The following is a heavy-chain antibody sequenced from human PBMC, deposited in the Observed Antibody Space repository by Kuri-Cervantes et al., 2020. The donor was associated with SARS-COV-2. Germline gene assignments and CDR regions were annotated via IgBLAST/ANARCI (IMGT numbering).Heavy chain of an antibody. D-gene: IGHD6-13*01. CDR1: GFTFSSYA. J-gene: IGHJ4*02. V-gene: IGHV3-21*01. CDR2: ISSSSSYI. Sequence: GESLKISCAASGFTFSSYAMNWVRQAPGKGLEWVSSISSSSSYIYYADSVKGRFTISRDNAKNSLYLQMNSLRAEGTAVYYCAKERDSLRTSGIAAAGTGFGYWGQGTLVTVSS. CDR3: AKERDSLRTSGIAAAGTGFGY.